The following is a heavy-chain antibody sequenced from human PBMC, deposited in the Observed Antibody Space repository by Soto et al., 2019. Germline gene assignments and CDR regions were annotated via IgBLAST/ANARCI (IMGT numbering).Heavy chain of an antibody. D-gene: IGHD5-12*01. CDR3: ARESYSGYHSYDY. V-gene: IGHV4-38-2*02. CDR1: VYSISIGCF. CDR2: MYHDGNT. Sequence: SETLSVSCVVSVYSISIGCFWGWIRQPPGKGLEWIANMYHDGNTHCNPSLKSRVTMSVDTSKNQFSLKLNSVTAADTAVYYCARESYSGYHSYDYWGQGIMVTVSS. J-gene: IGHJ4*02.